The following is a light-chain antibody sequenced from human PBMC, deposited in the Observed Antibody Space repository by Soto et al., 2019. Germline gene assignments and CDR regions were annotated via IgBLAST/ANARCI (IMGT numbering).Light chain of an antibody. CDR3: AAWDDSLNVRYV. V-gene: IGLV1-44*01. CDR1: SSNIGRNS. CDR2: SNN. J-gene: IGLJ1*01. Sequence: QSVLTQPPSASGTPGQSVTISCSGSSSNIGRNSVNWYQELPGTAPKLLIYSNNQRPSGVPDRFSGSKAGTSASLGISGLQSENEADYYCAAWDDSLNVRYVFGSGSKVTVL.